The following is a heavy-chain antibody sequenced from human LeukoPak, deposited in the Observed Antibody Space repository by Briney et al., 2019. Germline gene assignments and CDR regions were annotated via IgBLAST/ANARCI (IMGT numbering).Heavy chain of an antibody. CDR1: GFTFSSYW. CDR2: IYSGGST. J-gene: IGHJ3*02. D-gene: IGHD3-3*02. CDR3: ARGIRRANDAFDI. V-gene: IGHV3-53*01. Sequence: GGSLRLSCAASGFTFSSYWMSWVRQAPGKGLEWVSVIYSGGSTYYADSVKGRFTISRDNSKNTLYLQMNSLRAEDTAVYYCARGIRRANDAFDIWGQGTMVTVSS.